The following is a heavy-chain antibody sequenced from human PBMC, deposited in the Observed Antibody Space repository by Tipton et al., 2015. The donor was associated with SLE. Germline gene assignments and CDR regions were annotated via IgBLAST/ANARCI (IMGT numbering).Heavy chain of an antibody. V-gene: IGHV4-61*09. J-gene: IGHJ3*01. CDR2: IYTGGIT. CDR1: GDSITSGHHY. CDR3: AREGVKNWLQYPSGTFDL. Sequence: TLSLTCSVSGDSITSGHHYWSWIRQSAEKGLEWIGHIYTGGITKYSLSLRSRVTISLDTSRNPFSLKLSSVTAADTAVYYCAREGVKNWLQYPSGTFDLWGQGTVVTVSS. D-gene: IGHD5-24*01.